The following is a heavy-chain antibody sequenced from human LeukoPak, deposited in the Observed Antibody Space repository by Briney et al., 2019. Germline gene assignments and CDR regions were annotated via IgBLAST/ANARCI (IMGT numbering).Heavy chain of an antibody. V-gene: IGHV3-21*01. CDR1: GFTFSSYS. CDR2: ISSSSSYI. J-gene: IGHJ3*02. Sequence: GGSLRLSCAASGFTFSSYSMNWVRQAPGKGLEWVSSISSSSSYIYYADSVKGRFTISRDNAKNSLYLQMNSLRAEDTAVYYCARDLYIAARPDIWGQGTMVTVSS. CDR3: ARDLYIAARPDI. D-gene: IGHD6-6*01.